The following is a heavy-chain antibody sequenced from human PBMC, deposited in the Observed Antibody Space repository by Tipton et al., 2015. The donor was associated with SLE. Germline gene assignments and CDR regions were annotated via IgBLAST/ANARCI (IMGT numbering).Heavy chain of an antibody. V-gene: IGHV4-4*02. J-gene: IGHJ4*02. CDR2: IYHSGST. CDR3: ARGEPYSSFTG. D-gene: IGHD6-13*01. CDR1: GDSISNRHW. Sequence: TLSLTCAVSGDSISNRHWWSWVRQPPGEGMGLIGEIYHSGSTNYNPSLKSRVTISVDTSKNQFSLKLNSVTAADTAVYYCARGEPYSSFTGWGQGTLVTVSS.